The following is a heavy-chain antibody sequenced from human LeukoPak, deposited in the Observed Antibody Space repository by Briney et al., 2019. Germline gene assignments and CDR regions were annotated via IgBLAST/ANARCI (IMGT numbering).Heavy chain of an antibody. V-gene: IGHV3-30*04. CDR1: GFIFSNYP. CDR3: AREYASGSYRGYFDY. D-gene: IGHD3-10*01. CDR2: ISPDGTNK. Sequence: GGSLRLSCAASGFIFSNYPMHCVRQAPGMGLEWVAVISPDGTNKYYADSVKGRFTVSRHNSKNSSYVQMNSLRAEDTAVYYCAREYASGSYRGYFDYWGEGTLVTVSS. J-gene: IGHJ4*02.